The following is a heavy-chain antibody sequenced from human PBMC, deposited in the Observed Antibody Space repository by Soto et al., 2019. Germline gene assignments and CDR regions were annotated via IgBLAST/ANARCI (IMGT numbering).Heavy chain of an antibody. J-gene: IGHJ6*03. V-gene: IGHV4-34*01. D-gene: IGHD3-3*01. Sequence: SETLSLTCAVYGGSFSGYYWSWIRQPPGKGLEWIGEINHSGSTNYNPSLKSRVTISVDTSKNQFSLKLSSVTAADTAVYYCAVSWGIFDGAMDVWGKGTTVTVSS. CDR1: GGSFSGYY. CDR2: INHSGST. CDR3: AVSWGIFDGAMDV.